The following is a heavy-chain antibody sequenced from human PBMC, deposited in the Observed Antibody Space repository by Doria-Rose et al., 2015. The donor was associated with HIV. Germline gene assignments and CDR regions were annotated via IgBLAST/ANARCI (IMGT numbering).Heavy chain of an antibody. J-gene: IGHJ4*02. Sequence: GSGPVLVKPTETLTLTCTVSGVSLSSPGMGVSWIRQPPGKALEWLANIFSDDERSYKTSLKSRLTISRGTSKSQVVLTTTDMDPVDTATYYCARIKSSRWYHKYYFDFWGQGTLVIVSA. CDR1: GVSLSSPGMG. CDR3: ARIKSSRWYHKYYFDF. V-gene: IGHV2-26*01. D-gene: IGHD6-13*01. CDR2: IFSDDER.